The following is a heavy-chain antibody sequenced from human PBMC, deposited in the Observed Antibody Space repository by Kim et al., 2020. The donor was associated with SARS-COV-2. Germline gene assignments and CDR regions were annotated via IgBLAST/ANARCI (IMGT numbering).Heavy chain of an antibody. Sequence: GGSLRLSCAASGFFFPRYAMSWVRQAPGKGLEWVPAISPTGDETFYADSVKGRFTISRDDSKNTAYLQMNSLRADDTAVYSCANRLVGTSCYEHRGQGAL. D-gene: IGHD2-15*01. CDR1: GFFFPRYA. J-gene: IGHJ4*02. V-gene: IGHV3-23*01. CDR3: ANRLVGTSCYEH. CDR2: ISPTGDET.